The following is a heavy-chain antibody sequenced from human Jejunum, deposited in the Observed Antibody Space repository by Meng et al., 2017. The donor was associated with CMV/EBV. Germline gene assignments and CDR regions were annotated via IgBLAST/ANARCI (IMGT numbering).Heavy chain of an antibody. CDR3: ASVVVVPADYYTMDV. Sequence: YSFTTHDITWVRQAPGQGLQWMGLISPYNGNTKYAQRVQDRVTMTTDTSTRTAYMELRSLTSDDTAVYYCASVVVVPADYYTMDVWGQGTTVTVSS. D-gene: IGHD2-2*01. CDR1: YSFTTHD. CDR2: ISPYNGNT. V-gene: IGHV1-18*01. J-gene: IGHJ6*02.